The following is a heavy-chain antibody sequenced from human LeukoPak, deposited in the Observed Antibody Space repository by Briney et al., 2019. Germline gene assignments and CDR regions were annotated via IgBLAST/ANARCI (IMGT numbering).Heavy chain of an antibody. V-gene: IGHV4-59*01. CDR1: GGSISSYY. Sequence: SETLSLTCTVSGGSISSYYWSWIRQPPGKGLEWIGYIYYSGSTNYNPSLKSRVTISVDTFKNQFSLKLSSVTAADTAVYYCAREYMTRDYFDYWGQGTLVTVSS. J-gene: IGHJ4*02. D-gene: IGHD3-16*01. CDR3: AREYMTRDYFDY. CDR2: IYYSGST.